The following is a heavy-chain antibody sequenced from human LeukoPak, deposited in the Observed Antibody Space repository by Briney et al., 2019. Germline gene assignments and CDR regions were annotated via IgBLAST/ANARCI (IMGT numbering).Heavy chain of an antibody. J-gene: IGHJ5*02. D-gene: IGHD2-2*01. V-gene: IGHV1-2*06. CDR3: ARGLYFSSTSCYYWFDP. CDR2: INPNSGGT. Sequence: GASVKVSCKASGYTFTGYYMHWVRQAPGQGLEWMGRINPNSGGTNYAQKFQGRVTMTRDTSISTAYMELSRLRSDDTAVYYCARGLYFSSTSCYYWFDPWGQGTLVTVSS. CDR1: GYTFTGYY.